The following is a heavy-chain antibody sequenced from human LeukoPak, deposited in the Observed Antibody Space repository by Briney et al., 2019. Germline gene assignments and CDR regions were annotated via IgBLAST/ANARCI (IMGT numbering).Heavy chain of an antibody. V-gene: IGHV3-48*04. J-gene: IGHJ4*02. CDR3: ARRRDSGSLQHFDY. D-gene: IGHD1-26*01. CDR1: GFTISSYW. CDR2: ISSSGTTI. Sequence: GGSLRLSCVASGFTISSYWMIWVRQAPGKGLEWVSYISSSGTTIYYADSVKGRFTISRDNAKNSLYLQMNSLRAEDTAVYYCARRRDSGSLQHFDYWGQGTLVTVSS.